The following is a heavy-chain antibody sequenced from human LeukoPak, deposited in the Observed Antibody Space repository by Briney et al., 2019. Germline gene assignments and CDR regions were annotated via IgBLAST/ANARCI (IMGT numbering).Heavy chain of an antibody. CDR3: ARHGTSNYYDSALAN. V-gene: IGHV5-51*01. J-gene: IGHJ4*02. Sequence: GEPLKISCKGSGYSFTSYWIGWVRQMPGKGLEWMGIIYPGDSDTRYSPSFQGQVTISADKSISTAYLQWSSLKASDTAMYYCARHGTSNYYDSALANWGQGTLVTVSS. CDR1: GYSFTSYW. CDR2: IYPGDSDT. D-gene: IGHD3-10*01.